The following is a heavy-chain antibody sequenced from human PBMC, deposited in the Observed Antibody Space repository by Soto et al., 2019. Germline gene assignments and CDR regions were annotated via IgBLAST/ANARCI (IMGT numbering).Heavy chain of an antibody. CDR1: GYTFTSYY. CDR3: ARDKFRVTMILVVMSSDGMDV. D-gene: IGHD3-22*01. V-gene: IGHV1-46*01. CDR2: INPSGGST. Sequence: ASVKVSCKASGYTFTSYYMHWVRQAPGQGLEWMGIINPSGGSTSYAQKFQGRVTMTRDTSTSTVYMELSSLRSEDTAVYYCARDKFRVTMILVVMSSDGMDVWGQGTTVTVSS. J-gene: IGHJ6*02.